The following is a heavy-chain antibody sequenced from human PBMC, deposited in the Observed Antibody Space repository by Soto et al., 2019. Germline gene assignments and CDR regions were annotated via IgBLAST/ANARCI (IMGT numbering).Heavy chain of an antibody. CDR3: ARTSLVVAAATREDY. CDR2: INSDGSST. CDR1: GFTFSSYW. J-gene: IGHJ4*02. V-gene: IGHV3-74*01. D-gene: IGHD2-15*01. Sequence: EVQLVESGGGLVQPGGSLRLSCAASGFTFSSYWMHWVRQAPGKGLVWVSRINSDGSSTSYADSVKGRFTISRDNAKNTLYLQMNSLRAEDTAEYYCARTSLVVAAATREDYWGQGTLVTVSS.